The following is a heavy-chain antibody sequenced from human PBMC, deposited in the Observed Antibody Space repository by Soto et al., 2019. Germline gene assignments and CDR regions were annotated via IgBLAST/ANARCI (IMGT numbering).Heavy chain of an antibody. V-gene: IGHV4-59*08. CDR2: IYYSGST. J-gene: IGHJ5*02. Sequence: SETLSLTCTVSGGSISSYYWSWIRQPPGKGLEWIGYIYYSGSTNYNPSLKSRVTISVDTSKNQFSLKLSSVTAADTAVYYCARHDGWRNYDFWSGYYGKTWFDPWGQGTLVTVSS. D-gene: IGHD3-3*01. CDR3: ARHDGWRNYDFWSGYYGKTWFDP. CDR1: GGSISSYY.